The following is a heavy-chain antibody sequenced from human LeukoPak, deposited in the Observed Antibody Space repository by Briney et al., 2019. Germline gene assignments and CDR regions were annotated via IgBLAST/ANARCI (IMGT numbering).Heavy chain of an antibody. CDR2: ISYDGSNK. Sequence: GGSLRLSCAASGFTFSSYAMHWVRQAPGKGLEWVAVISYDGSNKYYADSVKGRFTISRDNSKNTLYLQMNSLRAEDTAVYYCARGGGDGYNYHPNAEYFQHWGQGTLVTVSS. CDR1: GFTFSSYA. CDR3: ARGGGDGYNYHPNAEYFQH. J-gene: IGHJ1*01. V-gene: IGHV3-30-3*01. D-gene: IGHD5-24*01.